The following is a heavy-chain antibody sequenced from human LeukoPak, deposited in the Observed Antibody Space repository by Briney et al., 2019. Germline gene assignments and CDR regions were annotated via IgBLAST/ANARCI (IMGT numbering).Heavy chain of an antibody. CDR3: ARVKMVRGVSPDY. CDR2: INSDGSST. D-gene: IGHD3-10*01. J-gene: IGHJ4*02. V-gene: IGHV3-74*01. Sequence: PGGSLRLSCAASGFTFSSYWMHWVRQAPGRGLVWVSRINSDGSSTSYADSVKGRFTISRDNAKNTLYLQMNSLRAEDTAVYYCARVKMVRGVSPDYWGQGTLVTVSS. CDR1: GFTFSSYW.